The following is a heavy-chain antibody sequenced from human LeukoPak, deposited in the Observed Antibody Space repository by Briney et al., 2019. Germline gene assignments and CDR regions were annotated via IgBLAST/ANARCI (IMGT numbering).Heavy chain of an antibody. V-gene: IGHV3-21*01. J-gene: IGHJ1*01. Sequence: GGSLRLSCAASGFTFSSYAMSWVRQAPGKGLEWVSSISSHSTYIYYADSVKGRFTISRDNAKNSLYLQMNSLRVEDTAVYYCARVQDGSSWYEYFQHWGQGTLVTVSS. CDR2: ISSHSTYI. CDR3: ARVQDGSSWYEYFQH. CDR1: GFTFSSYA. D-gene: IGHD6-13*01.